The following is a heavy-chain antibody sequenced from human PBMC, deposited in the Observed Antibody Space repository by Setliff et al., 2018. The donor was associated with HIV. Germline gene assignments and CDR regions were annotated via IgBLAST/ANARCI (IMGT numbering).Heavy chain of an antibody. V-gene: IGHV4-59*08. CDR1: GGPINTYY. Sequence: SETLSLTCTVSGGPINTYYWSWIRQPPGKGLEWIGYIYYSGSTNYNPSLKSRVTISVDTSKNQFSLKLKPATAADTAVYYCARPSNYGSGSYGAFDIWGQGTMVTVSS. D-gene: IGHD3-10*01. J-gene: IGHJ3*02. CDR2: IYYSGST. CDR3: ARPSNYGSGSYGAFDI.